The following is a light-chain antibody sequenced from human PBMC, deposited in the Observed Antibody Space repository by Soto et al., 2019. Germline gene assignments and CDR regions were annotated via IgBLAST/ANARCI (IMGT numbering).Light chain of an antibody. CDR1: QKINTW. J-gene: IGKJ4*01. Sequence: IRMTQSPSTLSASVGDRVTITCRASQKINTWVAWYQQRPGKAPKLLIYGASSLEPGVPSRFGGNGPGTDFTLDISSLQPNYFAACDYQPYEVYPLTVGGGTQVE. CDR2: GAS. V-gene: IGKV1-5*03. CDR3: QPYEVYPLT.